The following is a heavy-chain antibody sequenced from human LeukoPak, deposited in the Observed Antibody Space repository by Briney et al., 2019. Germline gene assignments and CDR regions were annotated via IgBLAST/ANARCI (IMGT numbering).Heavy chain of an antibody. V-gene: IGHV3-48*01. D-gene: IGHD6-6*01. CDR2: ISSSSSTI. CDR1: GFTFSTHD. J-gene: IGHJ4*02. Sequence: GGSLRLSCAASGFTFSTHDLNWVRQAPGKGLEWVSYISSSSSTIYYADSVKGRFTISRDNSKNTLYLQMNSLRAEDTAVYYCAKDPISSTAARRFDYWGQGTLVTVSS. CDR3: AKDPISSTAARRFDY.